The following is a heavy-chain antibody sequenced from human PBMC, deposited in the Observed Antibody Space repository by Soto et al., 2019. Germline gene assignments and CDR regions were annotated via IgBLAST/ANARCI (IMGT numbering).Heavy chain of an antibody. D-gene: IGHD6-13*01. CDR3: ARSPRSSPYFDF. J-gene: IGHJ4*02. CDR1: GYTLSNFW. Sequence: ESLKSSCQCSGYTLSNFWIGWVRQLPGQGLEWMGIIYPGDHETRYSPSFLGKVTISAETSINTAYLQWSSLEASDSAFYFCARSPRSSPYFDFWGQGALVTVSS. CDR2: IYPGDHET. V-gene: IGHV5-51*01.